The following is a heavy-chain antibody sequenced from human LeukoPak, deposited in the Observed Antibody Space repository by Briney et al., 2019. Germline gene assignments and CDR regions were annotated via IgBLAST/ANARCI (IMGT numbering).Heavy chain of an antibody. J-gene: IGHJ4*02. V-gene: IGHV3-21*06. CDR1: GFTFSTYS. Sequence: GGSLRLSCAASGFTFSTYSMNWVRQAPGKGLEWVSSISRNSRYIYYADSMRGRFTISRDNAKNSLYLQMNSLKPEDTAVYYCTRQTGDYWGQGTLVTVSS. D-gene: IGHD1-14*01. CDR3: TRQTGDY. CDR2: ISRNSRYI.